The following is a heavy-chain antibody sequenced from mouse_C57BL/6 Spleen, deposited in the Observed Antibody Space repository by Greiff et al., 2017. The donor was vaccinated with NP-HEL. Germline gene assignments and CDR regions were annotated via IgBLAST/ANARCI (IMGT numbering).Heavy chain of an antibody. CDR1: GYSFTDYH. J-gene: IGHJ2*01. Sequence: EVQLQQSGPELVQPGASVKISCKASGYSFTDYHMNWVKQSHGKSLEWIGEINPNYGTTSYNQKFKGKATLTVDQSSSTAYLQLNSLTSEDSAFYYCARADYYGSRYFDYWGQGTTVTVSS. D-gene: IGHD1-1*01. CDR3: ARADYYGSRYFDY. CDR2: INPNYGTT. V-gene: IGHV1-39*01.